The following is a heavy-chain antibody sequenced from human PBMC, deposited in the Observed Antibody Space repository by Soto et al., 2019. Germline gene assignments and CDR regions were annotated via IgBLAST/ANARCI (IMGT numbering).Heavy chain of an antibody. CDR3: ARIEVVVAATHYYYGMDV. Sequence: GGSLRLSCAASGFTFSSYSMNWVRQAPGKGLEWVSSISSSSSYIYYADSVKGRFTISRDNAKNSLYLQMNSLRAEDTAVYYCARIEVVVAATHYYYGMDVWGQGTTVTV. V-gene: IGHV3-21*01. CDR1: GFTFSSYS. J-gene: IGHJ6*02. CDR2: ISSSSSYI. D-gene: IGHD2-15*01.